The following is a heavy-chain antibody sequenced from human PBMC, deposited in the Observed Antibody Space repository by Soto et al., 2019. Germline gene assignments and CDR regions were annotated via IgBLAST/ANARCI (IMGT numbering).Heavy chain of an antibody. V-gene: IGHV4-59*01. CDR2: IFYSGST. CDR1: GGSISSYY. CDR3: ASMIGDPVLSFDS. Sequence: QVQLQESGPGLVKPSETLSLTCTVSGGSISSYYWSWIRQPPGKGLEWIGFIFYSGSTSYNPSLKSCVTLSIDTSEYQFSLKLNSVTAADTAVYYCASMIGDPVLSFDSWGQGTLVAVSS. D-gene: IGHD3-10*02. J-gene: IGHJ5*01.